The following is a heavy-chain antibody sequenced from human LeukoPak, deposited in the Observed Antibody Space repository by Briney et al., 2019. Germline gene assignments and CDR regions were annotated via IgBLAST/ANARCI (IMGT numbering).Heavy chain of an antibody. Sequence: ASVKVSCKASGYTFTSYGFSWVRQAPGQGLEWMGWISAYNGYTNYAQKLQGRVTMATDTSTSTAYMELRSLRSDDTAVYDCATDRQDSSGYFSENWGQGTLVTVSS. V-gene: IGHV1-18*01. D-gene: IGHD3-22*01. CDR3: ATDRQDSSGYFSEN. CDR1: GYTFTSYG. CDR2: ISAYNGYT. J-gene: IGHJ4*02.